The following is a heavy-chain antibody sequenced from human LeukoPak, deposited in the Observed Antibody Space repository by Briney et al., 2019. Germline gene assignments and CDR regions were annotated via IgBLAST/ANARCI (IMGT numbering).Heavy chain of an antibody. CDR2: IWNDGSKK. CDR3: GRDSLGGDY. Sequence: SGRCLRLSCAASGFSFSTFGMHWARRAPGKGLEWGAVIWNDGSKKFYAESVKGRFTISRDNSQNTLYLQMNRLRAEDTAVYYCGRDSLGGDYWGQGTLVTVSS. CDR1: GFSFSTFG. J-gene: IGHJ4*02. D-gene: IGHD3-16*01. V-gene: IGHV3-33*08.